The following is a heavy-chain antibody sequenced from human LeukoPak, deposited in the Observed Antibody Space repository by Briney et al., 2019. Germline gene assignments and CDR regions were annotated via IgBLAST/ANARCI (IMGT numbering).Heavy chain of an antibody. J-gene: IGHJ4*02. D-gene: IGHD1-14*01. CDR2: IDANAGDT. V-gene: IGHV1-18*01. Sequence: ASVKVSCKASGYTFTSYGISWVRQAPGQGLEWMGWIDANAGDTIYAQRFQGRVTMTRDTSTTTVFLELRSLRLDDTAVYYCVREDWGSGTIIDYWGQGTLVTVSS. CDR3: VREDWGSGTIIDY. CDR1: GYTFTSYG.